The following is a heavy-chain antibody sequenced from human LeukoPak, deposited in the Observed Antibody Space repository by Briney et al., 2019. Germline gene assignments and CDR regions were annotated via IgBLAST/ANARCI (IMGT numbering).Heavy chain of an antibody. CDR3: ARDQGFFLFDY. CDR1: GFTFSSYA. V-gene: IGHV3-64*01. J-gene: IGHJ4*02. CDR2: ISSNGGST. D-gene: IGHD3-10*01. Sequence: PGGSLRLSCAASGFTFSSYAMHWVRQAPGKGLEYVSAISSNGGSTYYANSVKGRFTISRDNSKNTLYLQMGSLRAEDMAVYYCARDQGFFLFDYWGQGTLVTVSS.